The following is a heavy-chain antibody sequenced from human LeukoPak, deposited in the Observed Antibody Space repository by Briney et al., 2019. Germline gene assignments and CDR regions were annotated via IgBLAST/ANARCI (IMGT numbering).Heavy chain of an antibody. Sequence: VGSLRLSCIAPGFTFTNFAMNWVPQAPGKGLEWVSAVSGGSENAHYADSVRGRFTIPRDNLKNIQFLQMSNLTVEDTATYYCVTGSGCQLPTPRDCWGLGTLVSASS. CDR2: VSGGSENA. CDR1: GFTFTNFA. V-gene: IGHV3-23*01. J-gene: IGHJ4*02. D-gene: IGHD2-2*01. CDR3: VTGSGCQLPTPRDC.